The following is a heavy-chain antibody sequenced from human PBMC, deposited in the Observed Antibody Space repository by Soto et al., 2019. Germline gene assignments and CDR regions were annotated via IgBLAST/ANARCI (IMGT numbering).Heavy chain of an antibody. D-gene: IGHD3-22*01. Sequence: SVKVSCKASGYTLTGYYMHWVRQAPGQGLEWMGWINPNSGGTNYAQKFQGRVTMTRETSISTAYMELSRLRSDDTAVYYCARDYFYDSKSFDYWGQGTLVTVSS. CDR3: ARDYFYDSKSFDY. J-gene: IGHJ4*02. CDR2: INPNSGGT. V-gene: IGHV1-2*02. CDR1: GYTLTGYY.